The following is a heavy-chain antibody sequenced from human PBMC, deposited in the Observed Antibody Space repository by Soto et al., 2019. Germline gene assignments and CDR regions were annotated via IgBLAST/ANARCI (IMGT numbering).Heavy chain of an antibody. Sequence: QVQLVQSGAEVKKPGASVKVSCKASGDTFTANYIHWVRHAHGQRFVWMGCINPKSGGTNYPQRSQGRVTMTRDTSLSTVYMTLTRLTSDDTAVDYWARDLATGGGSAGFDSWGQGTMVTVSS. J-gene: IGHJ4*02. CDR3: ARDLATGGGSAGFDS. CDR1: GDTFTANY. V-gene: IGHV1-2*02. CDR2: INPKSGGT. D-gene: IGHD1-26*01.